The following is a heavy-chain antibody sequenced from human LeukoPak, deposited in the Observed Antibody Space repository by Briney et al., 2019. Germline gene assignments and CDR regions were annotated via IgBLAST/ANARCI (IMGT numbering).Heavy chain of an antibody. D-gene: IGHD1-26*01. V-gene: IGHV3-30*18. Sequence: SGRSLRLSCAASGFTFSSYGMHWVRQAPGKGLEWVAVISYDGSNKYYADSVKGRFTISRDNSKNTLYLQMNSLRAEDTAVYYCAKGWSYSDYWGQGTLVTVSS. CDR3: AKGWSYSDY. CDR2: ISYDGSNK. CDR1: GFTFSSYG. J-gene: IGHJ4*02.